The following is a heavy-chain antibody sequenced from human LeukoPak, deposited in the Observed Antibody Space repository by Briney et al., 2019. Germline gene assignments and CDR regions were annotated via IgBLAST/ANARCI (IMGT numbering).Heavy chain of an antibody. J-gene: IGHJ4*02. CDR2: IQNTGDT. V-gene: IGHV4-59*01. CDR3: VKHGSGWSFDY. D-gene: IGHD6-19*01. CDR1: SASISSYY. Sequence: PSETLSLTCTVSSASISSYYWGWIRQSPGQGLEWIGYIQNTGDTNYNPSLKSRVSISKDTSKNHFSLQVRSVTAADTAVYYCVKHGSGWSFDYWGQGTLVTVSS.